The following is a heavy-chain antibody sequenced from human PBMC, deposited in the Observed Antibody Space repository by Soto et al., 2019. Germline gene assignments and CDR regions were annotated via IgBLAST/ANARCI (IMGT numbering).Heavy chain of an antibody. V-gene: IGHV3-30*18. CDR3: AKEEQWLSRGGLDY. Sequence: RQAPGKGLEWVAVISYDGSNKYYADSVKGRFTISRDNSKNTLYLQMNSLRAEDTAVYYCAKEEQWLSRGGLDYWGQGTLVTVSS. D-gene: IGHD6-19*01. CDR2: ISYDGSNK. J-gene: IGHJ4*02.